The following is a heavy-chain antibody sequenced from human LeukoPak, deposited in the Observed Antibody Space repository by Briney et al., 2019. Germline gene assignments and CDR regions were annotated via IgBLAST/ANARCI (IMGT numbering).Heavy chain of an antibody. CDR2: IYYSGST. V-gene: IGHV4-59*11. D-gene: IGHD3-3*01. J-gene: IGHJ6*03. CDR1: GGSISSHY. Sequence: SETLSLTCTVSGGSISSHYWSWIRQPPGKGLEWIGYIYYSGSTNYNPSLKSRVTISVDTSKNQFSLKLSSVTAADTAVYYCARVSTYYDFWSGYWFLHYYMDVWGKGTTVTVSS. CDR3: ARVSTYYDFWSGYWFLHYYMDV.